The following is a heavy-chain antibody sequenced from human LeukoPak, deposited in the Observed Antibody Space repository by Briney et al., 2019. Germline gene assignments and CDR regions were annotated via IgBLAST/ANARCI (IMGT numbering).Heavy chain of an antibody. CDR1: GGSISRGSYS. D-gene: IGHD3-10*01. CDR3: VRHEQLLGASFDP. Sequence: SETLSLTCTVSGGSISRGSYSWGWIRQSPGKGWDWIGSIYYSGSTYYNPSLKSRVSISIDTSKIHFSLKLSSVTAADTAVYYCVRHEQLLGASFDPWGQGTLVTVSS. J-gene: IGHJ5*02. V-gene: IGHV4-39*01. CDR2: IYYSGST.